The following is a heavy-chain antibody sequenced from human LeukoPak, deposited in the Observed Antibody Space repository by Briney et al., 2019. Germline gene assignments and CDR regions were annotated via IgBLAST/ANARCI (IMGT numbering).Heavy chain of an antibody. Sequence: ASVKVSCKVSGYTLTDLSMHWVRQAPGKGLEWMGGFDPEDGETIYAQKFQGRVTMTEDTSTDTAYMELSSLRSEDTAVYYCATVTGYSSQTGDYWGQGTLVTVSS. CDR2: FDPEDGET. D-gene: IGHD6-13*01. CDR1: GYTLTDLS. CDR3: ATVTGYSSQTGDY. J-gene: IGHJ4*02. V-gene: IGHV1-24*01.